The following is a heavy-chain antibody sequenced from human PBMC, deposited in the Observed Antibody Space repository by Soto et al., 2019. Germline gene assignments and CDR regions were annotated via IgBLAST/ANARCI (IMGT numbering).Heavy chain of an antibody. J-gene: IGHJ3*02. Sequence: SQTLSLTCAISGDSVSSDSAAWTWIRQSPSRGLEWLGRTYYRSKWYNDYAVSMKSRITINPDTSKNQFSLQLNSVTPEDTAVYYCARKGIAAVEICGQGTMVTVSS. CDR1: GDSVSSDSAA. CDR2: TYYRSKWYN. D-gene: IGHD6-13*01. V-gene: IGHV6-1*01. CDR3: ARKGIAAVEI.